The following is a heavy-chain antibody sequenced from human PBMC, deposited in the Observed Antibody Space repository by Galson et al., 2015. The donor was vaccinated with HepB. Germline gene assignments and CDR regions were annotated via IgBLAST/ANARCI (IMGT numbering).Heavy chain of an antibody. V-gene: IGHV1-3*01. CDR3: ARDGTSLDIVVVVAAVY. J-gene: IGHJ4*02. CDR2: INAGNGNT. CDR1: GYTFTSYA. Sequence: SVKVSCKASGYTFTSYAMHWVRQAPGQRLEWMGWINAGNGNTKYSQKFQGRVTITRDTSASTAYMELSSLRSEDTAVNYCARDGTSLDIVVVVAAVYWGQGTLVTVSS. D-gene: IGHD2-15*01.